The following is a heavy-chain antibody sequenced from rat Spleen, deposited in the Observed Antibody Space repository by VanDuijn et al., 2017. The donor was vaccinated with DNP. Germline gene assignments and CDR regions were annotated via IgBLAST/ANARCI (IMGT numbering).Heavy chain of an antibody. J-gene: IGHJ2*01. CDR2: ISPSGGST. Sequence: EVQLVEPGGGVVQPGKSLKLSCAASGFSFSDSAMAWVRQAPPKGLEWVTAISPSGGSTYYRDSVKGRFTVSRDNTQSSLYLQMDSLRSEDTATYYCARYITGIVFDYWGQGVMVTVSS. CDR1: GFSFSDSA. CDR3: ARYITGIVFDY. V-gene: IGHV5S23*01. D-gene: IGHD1-6*01.